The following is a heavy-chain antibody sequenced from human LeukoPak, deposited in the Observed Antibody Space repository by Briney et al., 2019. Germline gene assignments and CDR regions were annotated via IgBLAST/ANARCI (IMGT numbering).Heavy chain of an antibody. Sequence: SETLSLTCTVSGGSISSYYWSWIRQPPGEGLEWIVYIYYSGSTNYNPSLKSRVTISVDTSKNQFSLKLSSVADADTAVYYCAYIYGSGSFDYFDYWGQGTLVTVSS. J-gene: IGHJ4*02. CDR3: AYIYGSGSFDYFDY. CDR2: IYYSGST. D-gene: IGHD3-10*01. CDR1: GGSISSYY. V-gene: IGHV4-59*01.